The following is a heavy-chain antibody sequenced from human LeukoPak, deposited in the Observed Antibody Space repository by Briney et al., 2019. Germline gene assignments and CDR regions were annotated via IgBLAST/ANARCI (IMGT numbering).Heavy chain of an antibody. D-gene: IGHD6-13*01. CDR1: GGTFSSYA. Sequence: ASVKVSCKASGGTFSSYAISWVRQAPGQGLEWMGGISAYNGNTNYAQKLRGRVTMTTDPSTSTAYMELRSLRSDDTAVYYCARESAAGPDYWGQGTLVTVSS. V-gene: IGHV1-18*01. J-gene: IGHJ4*02. CDR2: ISAYNGNT. CDR3: ARESAAGPDY.